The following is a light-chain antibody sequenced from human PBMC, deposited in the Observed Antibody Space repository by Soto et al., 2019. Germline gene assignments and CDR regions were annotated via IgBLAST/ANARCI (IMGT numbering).Light chain of an antibody. V-gene: IGLV1-47*01. CDR1: SSNIGSNY. CDR2: RNN. J-gene: IGLJ2*01. CDR3: AAWDDSLSGVV. Sequence: QSVLTQPPSASATPGQRVTISCSGSSSNIGSNYVYWYQQLPGTAPKLLIYRNNQRPSGVPDRFSGSKSGTSASLAISGLRSEDEADYYCAAWDDSLSGVVFGGGTMLTVL.